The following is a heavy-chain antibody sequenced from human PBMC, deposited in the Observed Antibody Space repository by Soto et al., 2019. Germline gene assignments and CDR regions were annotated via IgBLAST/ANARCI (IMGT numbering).Heavy chain of an antibody. CDR3: AFATSGNYGGFDF. Sequence: EVQLVQSGAEVKKPRATMKISCKASGYTFSDYFMHWIQQAPGKGLEWMGLVEPEGSGTIYSEKFQGRLTLSADTSTHTAYMELSNLGSEDTAVYYCAFATSGNYGGFDFWGQGTLVTVSS. J-gene: IGHJ3*01. CDR1: GYTFSDYF. CDR2: VEPEGSGT. V-gene: IGHV1-69-2*01. D-gene: IGHD4-17*01.